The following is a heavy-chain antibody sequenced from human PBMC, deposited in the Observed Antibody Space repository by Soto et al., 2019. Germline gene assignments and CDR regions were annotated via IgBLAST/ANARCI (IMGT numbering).Heavy chain of an antibody. D-gene: IGHD2-2*01. V-gene: IGHV1-69*13. CDR1: GGTFSSYA. CDR3: AREGEYQPLYHYYGMDV. J-gene: IGHJ6*02. Sequence: SVKVSCKASGGTFSSYAISWVRQAPGQGLEWMGGIIPIFGTANYAQKFQGRVTITADESTSTAYMELSSLRSEDTAVYYCAREGEYQPLYHYYGMDVWGQGTTVTV. CDR2: IIPIFGTA.